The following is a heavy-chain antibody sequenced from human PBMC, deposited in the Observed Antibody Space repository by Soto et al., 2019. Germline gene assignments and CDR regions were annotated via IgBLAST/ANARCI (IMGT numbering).Heavy chain of an antibody. Sequence: GASVKVSCKASGYTFTSYGISWVRQAPGQRLEWMGWINAGNGNTKYSQKFQGRVTITRDTSASTAYMELSSLRSEDTAVYYCARDPSYDFWSGYYYYYMDVWGKGTTVTVSS. J-gene: IGHJ6*03. V-gene: IGHV1-3*01. CDR2: INAGNGNT. CDR3: ARDPSYDFWSGYYYYYMDV. CDR1: GYTFTSYG. D-gene: IGHD3-3*01.